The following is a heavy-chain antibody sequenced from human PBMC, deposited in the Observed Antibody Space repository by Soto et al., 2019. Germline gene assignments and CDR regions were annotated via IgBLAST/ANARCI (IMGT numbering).Heavy chain of an antibody. CDR2: INTDNGDA. V-gene: IGHV1-3*04. J-gene: IGHJ4*03. CDR1: GYTFTSYS. CDR3: ARDQGYVGY. Sequence: GASVKVSCKASGYTFTSYSMHWVRQAPVQGLEWIGWINTDNGDAKYSQKFQGRVTGTRDTSATTAYMEVRSLRSEDTAVYYCARDQGYVGYWGLGTLVNVSS.